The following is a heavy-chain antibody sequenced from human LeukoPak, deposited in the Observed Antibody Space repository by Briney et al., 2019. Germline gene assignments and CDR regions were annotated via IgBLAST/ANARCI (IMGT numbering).Heavy chain of an antibody. V-gene: IGHV5-51*01. Sequence: GESLKISCKGSGYSFTSYWIGWVRQMPGKGLEWKGIIYPGDSDTRYSPSFQGQVTISADKSISTAYLQWSSLKASDTAMYYCARLPEYSSGWYYFDYWGQGTLVTVSS. CDR3: ARLPEYSSGWYYFDY. J-gene: IGHJ4*02. CDR2: IYPGDSDT. CDR1: GYSFTSYW. D-gene: IGHD6-19*01.